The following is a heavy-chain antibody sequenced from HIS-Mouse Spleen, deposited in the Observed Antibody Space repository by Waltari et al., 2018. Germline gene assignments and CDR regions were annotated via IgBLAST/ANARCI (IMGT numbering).Heavy chain of an antibody. CDR1: GFPFSSYS. CDR3: ARRYSGYDLGY. D-gene: IGHD5-12*01. CDR2: ISYDGSNK. Sequence: QVPLVESGGGVVQPGRSLRLPCAASGFPFSSYSMHWVRQAPGKGLEWVAVISYDGSNKYYADSVKGRFTISRDNSKNTLYLQMNSLRAEDTAVYYCARRYSGYDLGYWGQGTLVTVSS. V-gene: IGHV3-30*04. J-gene: IGHJ4*02.